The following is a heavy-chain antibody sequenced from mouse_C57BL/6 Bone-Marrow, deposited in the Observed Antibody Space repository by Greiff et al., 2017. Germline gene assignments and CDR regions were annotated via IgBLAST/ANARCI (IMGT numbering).Heavy chain of an antibody. J-gene: IGHJ1*03. CDR3: TTNYGSSDWYFDV. Sequence: EVKLQQSGAELVRPGASVKLSCTASGFNIKDYYMHWVKQRPEQGLEWIGRIDPEDGDTEYAPKFQGKATMTATTSSNTAYLQLSSLTSEDTAVNYCTTNYGSSDWYFDVWGTGTTVTVSS. D-gene: IGHD1-1*01. V-gene: IGHV14-1*01. CDR2: IDPEDGDT. CDR1: GFNIKDYY.